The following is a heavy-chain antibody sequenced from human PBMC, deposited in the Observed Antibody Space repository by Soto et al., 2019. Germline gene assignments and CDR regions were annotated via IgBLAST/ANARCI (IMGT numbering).Heavy chain of an antibody. CDR3: ITAPLR. V-gene: IGHV3-15*01. CDR2: IRSQGDGGTA. CDR1: GFTFGDAW. J-gene: IGHJ4*02. Sequence: QLVESGGGFVKPGMSLRLTCAASGFTFGDAWMTWVRQAPGKGLERVGLIRSQGDGGTADYAPPVRGRFTISRDDAQNMVYLHMDNLQAEDTAVYYCITAPLRWGRGTLVTVSS.